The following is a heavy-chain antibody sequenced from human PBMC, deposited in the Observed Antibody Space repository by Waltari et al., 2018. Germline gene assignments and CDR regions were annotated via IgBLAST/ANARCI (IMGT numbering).Heavy chain of an antibody. Sequence: QVQLVQSGAEVKKPGASVKVSCKASGYTFPSYGHSLERQAPGQGLEWMGWISAYNGNTNYAQKLQGRVNMTTDTSTSTAYMELRSMRSDDTAVYYCARDNYYDSSGYYFGYWGQGTLVTVSS. J-gene: IGHJ4*02. CDR3: ARDNYYDSSGYYFGY. CDR1: GYTFPSYG. D-gene: IGHD3-22*01. V-gene: IGHV1-18*01. CDR2: ISAYNGNT.